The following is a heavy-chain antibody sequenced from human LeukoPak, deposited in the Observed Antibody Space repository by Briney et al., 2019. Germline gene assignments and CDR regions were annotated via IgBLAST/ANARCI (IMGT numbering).Heavy chain of an antibody. D-gene: IGHD6-13*01. CDR2: ISSSSSYI. V-gene: IGHV3-21*01. CDR3: ARDQQQLAKYYYYMDV. Sequence: GGSLRLSCAASGFTFSSYSMSWVRQAPGKGLEWVSSISSSSSYIYYADSVKGRFTISRDNAKNSLYLQMNSLRAEDTAVYYCARDQQQLAKYYYYMDVWGKGTTVTISS. J-gene: IGHJ6*03. CDR1: GFTFSSYS.